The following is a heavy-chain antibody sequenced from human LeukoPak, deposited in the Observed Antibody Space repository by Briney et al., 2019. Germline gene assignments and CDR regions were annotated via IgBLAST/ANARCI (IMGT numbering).Heavy chain of an antibody. CDR3: ARNQMGIAVAGLFDY. D-gene: IGHD6-19*01. V-gene: IGHV1-2*02. CDR2: INPNSGGT. J-gene: IGHJ4*02. CDR1: GYTFTGYY. Sequence: ASVKVSCKASGYTFTGYYMHWVRQAPGQGLEWMGWINPNSGGTNYAQKFQGRVTMTRDTSISTACMELSRLRSDDTAVYYCARNQMGIAVAGLFDYWGQGTLVTVSS.